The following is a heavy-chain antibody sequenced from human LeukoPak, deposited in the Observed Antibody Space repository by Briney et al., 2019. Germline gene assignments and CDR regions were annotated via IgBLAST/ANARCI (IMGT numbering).Heavy chain of an antibody. J-gene: IGHJ6*03. CDR3: ARLVSYDVLTENFYKYYMDV. Sequence: SETLSLTCTASSGSISSNNYYWGWIRQPPGKGLEWIGSIYYTGSTFYNPSLKSRVTMSLDALKNQFTLKVTSVTATDTAVYYCARLVSYDVLTENFYKYYMDVWGKGTTVTVSS. D-gene: IGHD3-9*01. V-gene: IGHV4-39*01. CDR1: SGSISSNNYY. CDR2: IYYTGST.